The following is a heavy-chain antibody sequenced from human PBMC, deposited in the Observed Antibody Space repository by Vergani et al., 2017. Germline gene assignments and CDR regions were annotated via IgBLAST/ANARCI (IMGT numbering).Heavy chain of an antibody. CDR1: GFTFDDYA. D-gene: IGHD2-15*01. J-gene: IGHJ4*02. Sequence: EVQLVESGGGLVQPGRSLRLSCAASGFTFDDYAMHWVRQGPGKGLEWVSGISWNSGSIGYADPVKGRFTISRDNAKNSLYLQMNSLRAEDTALYYCASEAVAAAWPYFDSWGQGTLVTVSS. CDR2: ISWNSGSI. V-gene: IGHV3-9*01. CDR3: ASEAVAAAWPYFDS.